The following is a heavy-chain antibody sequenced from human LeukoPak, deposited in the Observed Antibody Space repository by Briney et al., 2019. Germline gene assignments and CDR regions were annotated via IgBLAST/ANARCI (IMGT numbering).Heavy chain of an antibody. J-gene: IGHJ4*02. CDR3: ARGGYGGNSLYYFDY. D-gene: IGHD4-23*01. CDR2: IYSGGST. CDR1: GFTVSSNY. Sequence: TGGSLRLSCAASGFTVSSNYMTWVRQAPGKGLEWVSVIYSGGSTYYADSVKGRFTISRDNSKNTLYLQMNSLRAEDTAVYYCARGGYGGNSLYYFDYWGQGTLVTVSS. V-gene: IGHV3-53*01.